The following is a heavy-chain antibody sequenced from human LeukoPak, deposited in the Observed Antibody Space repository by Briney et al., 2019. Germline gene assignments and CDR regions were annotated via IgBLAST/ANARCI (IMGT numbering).Heavy chain of an antibody. CDR1: GGSFSGYY. CDR3: ARRGYYYDSRRVAFDI. J-gene: IGHJ3*02. V-gene: IGHV4-34*01. Sequence: SETLSLTCAVYGGSFSGYYWSWIRQPPGKGLEWIGEINHSGSTNYNPSLKSRVTISVDTSKNQFSLKLSSVTAADTAVYYCARRGYYYDSRRVAFDIWGQGTMVTVSS. CDR2: INHSGST. D-gene: IGHD3-22*01.